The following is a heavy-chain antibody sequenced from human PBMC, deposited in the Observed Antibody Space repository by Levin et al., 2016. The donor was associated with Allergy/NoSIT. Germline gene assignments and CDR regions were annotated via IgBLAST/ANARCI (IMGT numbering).Heavy chain of an antibody. V-gene: IGHV3-72*01. Sequence: VRQAPGKGLELVGRIRNKPFSYSTDYAASVKGRFTISRDDSKNSMYLQMSSLKTEDTAVYYCARDYHGSGNDWGKGTLVTVSS. D-gene: IGHD3-10*01. J-gene: IGHJ4*02. CDR2: IRNKPFSYST. CDR3: ARDYHGSGND.